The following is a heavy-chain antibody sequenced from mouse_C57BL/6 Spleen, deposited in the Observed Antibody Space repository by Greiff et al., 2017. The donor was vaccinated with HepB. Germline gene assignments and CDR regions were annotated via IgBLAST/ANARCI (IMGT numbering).Heavy chain of an antibody. J-gene: IGHJ1*03. CDR3: ARDGNYVWYFDV. Sequence: EVKLEESGPGLVKPSQSLSLTCSVTGYSITSGYYWNWIRQFPGNKLEWMGYISYDGSNNYNPSLKNRISITRDTSKNQFFLKLNSVTTEDTATYYCARDGNYVWYFDVWGTGTTVTVSS. D-gene: IGHD2-1*01. CDR1: GYSITSGYY. V-gene: IGHV3-6*01. CDR2: ISYDGSN.